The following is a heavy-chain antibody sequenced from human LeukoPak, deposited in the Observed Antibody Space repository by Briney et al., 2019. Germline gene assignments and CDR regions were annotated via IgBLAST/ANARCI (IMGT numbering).Heavy chain of an antibody. V-gene: IGHV1-8*01. D-gene: IGHD3-16*02. CDR3: AIMITFGGVIAPYDY. CDR2: MNPNSGNT. CDR1: GYTLTRYD. Sequence: GASVKVSRKASGYTLTRYDINWVRQATGQGREWMGWMNPNSGNTGYAQKFQGRVTITRNTSLRTAYMELSSLRSEDTAVYYCAIMITFGGVIAPYDYWGQGTLVTVSS. J-gene: IGHJ4*02.